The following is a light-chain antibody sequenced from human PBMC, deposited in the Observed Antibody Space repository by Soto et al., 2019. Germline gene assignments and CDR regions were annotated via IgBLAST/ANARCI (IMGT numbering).Light chain of an antibody. CDR3: QQYFTPSWT. CDR1: QSISSW. CDR2: DAS. J-gene: IGKJ1*01. Sequence: DIQMTQSPSTLSASVGDRVTITCRASQSISSWLAWYQQKPGKAPKLLIYDASSLESGVPSRFSGSGSGTEFTLIINGLQPEDVAVYYCQQYFTPSWTFGQGTKVDI. V-gene: IGKV1-5*01.